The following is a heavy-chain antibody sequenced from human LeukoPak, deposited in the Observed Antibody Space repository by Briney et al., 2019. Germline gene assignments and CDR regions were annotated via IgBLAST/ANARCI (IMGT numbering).Heavy chain of an antibody. CDR2: INGGNGNA. D-gene: IGHD3-22*01. V-gene: IGHV1-3*01. Sequence: ASVKVSCKTSGYTFTNYGMHWVRQAPGQRLEWMGWINGGNGNAKYSQNFQGRVTIIRDTSASTAYMELSSLRSEDTAVYYCARVPLPDSSGHYYPHWGQGTLVTVSS. CDR3: ARVPLPDSSGHYYPH. J-gene: IGHJ4*02. CDR1: GYTFTNYG.